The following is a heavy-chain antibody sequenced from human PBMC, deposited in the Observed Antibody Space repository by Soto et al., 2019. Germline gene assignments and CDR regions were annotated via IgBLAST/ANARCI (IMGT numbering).Heavy chain of an antibody. D-gene: IGHD3-3*01. V-gene: IGHV1-18*01. CDR2: ISAYNGNT. CDR1: GYTFTSYG. Sequence: ASVKVSCKASGYTFTSYGISWVRQAPGQGLEWMGWISAYNGNTNYAQKLQGRVTMTTDTSTSTAYMELRSLRSDDTAVYYCARDEGPQFGHNWFDPWGQGTLVTVSS. CDR3: ARDEGPQFGHNWFDP. J-gene: IGHJ5*02.